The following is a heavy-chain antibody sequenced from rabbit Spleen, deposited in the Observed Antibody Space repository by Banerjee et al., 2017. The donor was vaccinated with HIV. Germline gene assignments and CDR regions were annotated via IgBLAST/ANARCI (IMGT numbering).Heavy chain of an antibody. CDR3: ARGISRGNL. CDR2: IDSGSGGST. V-gene: IGHV1S40*01. Sequence: QSLEESGGDLVKPGASLTLTCTASGFILSSYWMSWVRQAPGKGLEWIGYIDSGSGGSTYYASWAKGRFTISKTSSATVTLQMTSLTVADTATYFCARGISRGNLWGQGTLVTVS. D-gene: IGHD1-1*01. CDR1: GFILSSYW. J-gene: IGHJ4*01.